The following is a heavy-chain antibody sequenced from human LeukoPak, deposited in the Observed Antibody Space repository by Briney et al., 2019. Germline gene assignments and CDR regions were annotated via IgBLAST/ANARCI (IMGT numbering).Heavy chain of an antibody. V-gene: IGHV4-34*01. D-gene: IGHD3-22*01. Sequence: PSETLSLTCAVYGGSFSGYYWSWIRQPPGKGLEWIGEINHSGSTNYNPSLKSRVTISVDTSKNQFSLKLSSVTAADTAVYYCARVPYYDSSGYYLYYYYGMDVWGQGTTVTVSS. CDR3: ARVPYYDSSGYYLYYYYGMDV. J-gene: IGHJ6*02. CDR1: GGSFSGYY. CDR2: INHSGST.